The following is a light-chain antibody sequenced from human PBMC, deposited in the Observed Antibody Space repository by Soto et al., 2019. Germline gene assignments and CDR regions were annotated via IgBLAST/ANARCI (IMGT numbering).Light chain of an antibody. Sequence: EIVMTQSPATLSVSPGERATPSCRAGQGVTTNFAWYQQKSGQSPRLLIYDVSTRATGVPARFSGTGSETDFTLTISGLQSDDSAVYFCQQYNNWPFSLGQGTRLEIK. CDR1: QGVTTN. CDR3: QQYNNWPFS. V-gene: IGKV3-15*01. J-gene: IGKJ5*01. CDR2: DVS.